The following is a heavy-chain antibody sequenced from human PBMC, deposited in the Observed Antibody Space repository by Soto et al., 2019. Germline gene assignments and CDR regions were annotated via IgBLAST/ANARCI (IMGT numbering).Heavy chain of an antibody. V-gene: IGHV3-7*03. Sequence: GGSLRLSCAASGFTFSNYWMSWVRQAPGKGLEWVASIKQDGSEKYYVDSVKGRFTISRDNTKNSLYLQMNSLRAEDTAMYYCARGTSFDFDDNAYYAHWGQGTLVTVSS. CDR2: IKQDGSEK. CDR3: ARGTSFDFDDNAYYAH. CDR1: GFTFSNYW. D-gene: IGHD3-22*01. J-gene: IGHJ4*02.